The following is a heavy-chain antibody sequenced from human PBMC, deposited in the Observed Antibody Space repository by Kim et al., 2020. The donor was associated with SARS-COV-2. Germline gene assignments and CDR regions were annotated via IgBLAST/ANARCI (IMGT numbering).Heavy chain of an antibody. CDR3: GDTIAVAH. D-gene: IGHD6-19*01. CDR2: GSEK. V-gene: IGHV3-7*01. Sequence: GSEKYYVDSVKGRFTISRDNAKNSLYLQMNSLRAEDTAVYYCGDTIAVAHWGQGTLVTVSS. J-gene: IGHJ4*02.